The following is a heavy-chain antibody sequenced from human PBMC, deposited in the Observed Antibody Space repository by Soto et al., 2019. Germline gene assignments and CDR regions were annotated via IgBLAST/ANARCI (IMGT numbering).Heavy chain of an antibody. Sequence: QVQLVQSGAEVKKPGSSVKVSCKASGGTFSSYAISWVRQAPGQGLEWMGGIIPIFGTANYAQKFQGRVTITADESTSTAYMELSSLRSEDTAVYYCARHDSGIAAAGYYYYYGMDVWGQGTTVTVCS. CDR1: GGTFSSYA. CDR3: ARHDSGIAAAGYYYYYGMDV. J-gene: IGHJ6*02. D-gene: IGHD6-13*01. V-gene: IGHV1-69*12. CDR2: IIPIFGTA.